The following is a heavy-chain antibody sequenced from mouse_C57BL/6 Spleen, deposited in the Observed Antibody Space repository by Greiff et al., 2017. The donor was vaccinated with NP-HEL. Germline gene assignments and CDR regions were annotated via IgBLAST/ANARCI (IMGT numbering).Heavy chain of an antibody. CDR2: IDPNSGGT. V-gene: IGHV1-72*01. CDR1: GYTFTSYW. J-gene: IGHJ4*01. D-gene: IGHD1-1*01. Sequence: QVQLKQPGAELVKPGASVKLSCKASGYTFTSYWMHWVKQRPGRGLEWIGRIDPNSGGTKYNEKFKSKATLTVDKPSSTAYMQLSSLTSEDSAVYYCAITTVVGPYYYAMDYWGQGTSVTVPS. CDR3: AITTVVGPYYYAMDY.